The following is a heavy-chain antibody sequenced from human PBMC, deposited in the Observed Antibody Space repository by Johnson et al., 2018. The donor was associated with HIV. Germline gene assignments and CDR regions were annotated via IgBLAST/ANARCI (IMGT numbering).Heavy chain of an antibody. D-gene: IGHD1-1*01. CDR2: ISYDGSNK. V-gene: IGHV3-30*03. CDR1: GFTFSRCG. CDR3: VRGREGVDNSGGFPSASFL. J-gene: IGHJ2*01. Sequence: QVQLVESGGGVVQPGRSLRLSCIASGFTFSRCGIHWVRQAPGKGLEWVALISYDGSNKYYADSVKGRFTISRDTSKNTLFLQMNSLRPEDTAVFYCVRGREGVDNSGGFPSASFLW.